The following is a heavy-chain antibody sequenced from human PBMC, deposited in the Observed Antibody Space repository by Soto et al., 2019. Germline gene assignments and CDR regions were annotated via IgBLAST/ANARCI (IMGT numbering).Heavy chain of an antibody. D-gene: IGHD2-2*01. Sequence: GGSLRLSCTVSGFAFNNYGINWVRQAPGKGLEWVSSISKSDYTYYSDSVKGRFAISRDNAKGSVSLQMNTLRVEDTAVYYCAREDSIIIPAVSDFWGQGTLVTVSS. CDR2: ISKSDYT. CDR3: AREDSIIIPAVSDF. J-gene: IGHJ4*02. CDR1: GFAFNNYG. V-gene: IGHV3-21*01.